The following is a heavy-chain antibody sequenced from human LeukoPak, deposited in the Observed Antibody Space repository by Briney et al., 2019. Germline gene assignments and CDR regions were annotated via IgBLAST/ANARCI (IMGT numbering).Heavy chain of an antibody. V-gene: IGHV3-23*01. Sequence: PGGSLRLSCAASGFTFSIYAMSWVRQAPGKGLEWVSAISGSGGSTYYADSVKGRFTISRDNSKNTLYLQMNSLRAEDTAVYYCAKCRDDYVWGTESYYFDYWGQGTLVTVSS. CDR3: AKCRDDYVWGTESYYFDY. CDR1: GFTFSIYA. J-gene: IGHJ4*02. CDR2: ISGSGGST. D-gene: IGHD3-16*01.